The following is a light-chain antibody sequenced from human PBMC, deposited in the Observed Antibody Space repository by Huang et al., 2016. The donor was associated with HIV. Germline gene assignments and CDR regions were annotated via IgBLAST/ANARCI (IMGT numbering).Light chain of an antibody. CDR2: GAT. Sequence: EILMTQSPATLSWSPGERATLSCRAGQSVSSNLAWYQQKPGQAPWLLIYGATTRATGIPARFSGSGSGTAFTLTISSLQSEDFAVYYCQQYNNWPRTFGQGTKVDIK. CDR1: QSVSSN. V-gene: IGKV3-15*01. CDR3: QQYNNWPRT. J-gene: IGKJ1*01.